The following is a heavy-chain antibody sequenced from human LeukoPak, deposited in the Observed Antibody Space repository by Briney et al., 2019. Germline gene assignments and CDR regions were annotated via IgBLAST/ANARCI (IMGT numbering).Heavy chain of an antibody. CDR1: GGSISSSSYY. CDR2: IYYSGST. J-gene: IGHJ4*02. D-gene: IGHD2-8*01. Sequence: NPSETLSLTCTVSGGSISSSSYYWGWIRQPPGKGLEWIGSIYYSGSTYYNPSLKSRVTISVDTSKNQFSLKLSSVTAADTAVYYCARGMGAEYWGQGTLVTVSS. V-gene: IGHV4-39*01. CDR3: ARGMGAEY.